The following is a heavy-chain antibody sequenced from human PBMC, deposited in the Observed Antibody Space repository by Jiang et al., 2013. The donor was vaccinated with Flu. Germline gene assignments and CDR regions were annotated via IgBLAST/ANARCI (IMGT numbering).Heavy chain of an antibody. Sequence: NYNPSLKSRVTXSVDTSKNQFXLKLSSVTAADTAVYYCARGKAVLRRWGQGTLVTVSS. J-gene: IGHJ4*02. D-gene: IGHD2-8*02. V-gene: IGHV4-34*01. CDR3: ARGKAVLRR.